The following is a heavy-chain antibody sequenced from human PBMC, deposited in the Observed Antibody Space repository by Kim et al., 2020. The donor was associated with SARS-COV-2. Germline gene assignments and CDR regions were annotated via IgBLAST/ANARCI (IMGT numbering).Heavy chain of an antibody. J-gene: IGHJ4*02. Sequence: DYAAPGKGRFTISRDDSKNTLYLQMNSLKTEDTAVYYCTTEYSGYDYFDYWGQGTLVTVS. V-gene: IGHV3-15*01. CDR3: TTEYSGYDYFDY. D-gene: IGHD5-12*01.